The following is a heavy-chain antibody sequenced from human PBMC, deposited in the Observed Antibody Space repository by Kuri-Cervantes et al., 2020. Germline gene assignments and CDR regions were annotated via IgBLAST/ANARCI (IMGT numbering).Heavy chain of an antibody. CDR2: IYSCGST. V-gene: IGHV3-66*03. CDR3: AKGQWLVGFDY. D-gene: IGHD6-19*01. J-gene: IGHJ4*02. Sequence: GGSLRLSCAASGFTVSSNYMSWVRQAPGKGLEWVSVIYSCGSTYYADSVKGRFTISRDNSKNTLYLQMNSLRAEDTAVYYCAKGQWLVGFDYWGQGTLVTVSS. CDR1: GFTVSSNY.